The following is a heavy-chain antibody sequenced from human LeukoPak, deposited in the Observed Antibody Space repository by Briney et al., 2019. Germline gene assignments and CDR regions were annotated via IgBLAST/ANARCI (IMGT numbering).Heavy chain of an antibody. Sequence: GGSLRLSCAASGFTFSSYAMSWVRQAPGKGLEWVSAISGSGGSTYYADSVKGRFTISRDNSKNTLYLQMNSLRAEDTAVYYCAKSGVVLMVYAIGAGAFDIWGQGTMVTVSS. D-gene: IGHD2-8*01. CDR1: GFTFSSYA. CDR2: ISGSGGST. CDR3: AKSGVVLMVYAIGAGAFDI. J-gene: IGHJ3*02. V-gene: IGHV3-23*01.